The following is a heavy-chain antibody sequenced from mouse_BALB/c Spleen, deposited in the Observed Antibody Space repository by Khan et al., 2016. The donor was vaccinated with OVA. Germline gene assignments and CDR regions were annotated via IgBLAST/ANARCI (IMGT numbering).Heavy chain of an antibody. CDR1: GYTFTSFC. D-gene: IGHD1-1*01. CDR3: ARENYYGRSCYAMDY. Sequence: DLVKPGASVKLSCKVSGYTFTSFCIYWIKQSPGKGLELIGRIGPGSISAYYNDMFEGKVTLTVDTSSNTAYIQLSSLSSEDSAVYFCARENYYGRSCYAMDYWGQGTSVTVSA. CDR2: IGPGSISA. V-gene: IGHV1S41*01. J-gene: IGHJ4*01.